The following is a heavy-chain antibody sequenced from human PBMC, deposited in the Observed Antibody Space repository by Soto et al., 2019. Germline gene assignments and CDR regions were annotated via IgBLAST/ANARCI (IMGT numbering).Heavy chain of an antibody. V-gene: IGHV4-59*08. CDR1: GGSISSYY. J-gene: IGHJ4*02. Sequence: TSETLSLTCTVSGGSISSYYWGWIRQPPGKGLEWIGYIYYSGSTNYNPSLKSRVTISVDRSKNQFSLKLSSVTAADTAVYYCARAGGLGAVAVDYWGQGTLVTSPQ. CDR3: ARAGGLGAVAVDY. CDR2: IYYSGST. D-gene: IGHD6-19*01.